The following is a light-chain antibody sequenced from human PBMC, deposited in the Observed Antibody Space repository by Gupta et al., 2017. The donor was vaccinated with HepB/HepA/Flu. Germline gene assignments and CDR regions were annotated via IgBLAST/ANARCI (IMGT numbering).Light chain of an antibody. CDR3: MQALQTPIT. CDR1: QSLLHSNGYNY. J-gene: IGKJ5*01. CDR2: LGS. V-gene: IGKV2-28*01. Sequence: DIVMPQSPLSLPVTPGTPASISCRSSQSLLHSNGYNYLDWYLQKPGQSPQLLIYLGSNRASGVPDRFSGSGSGTDFTLKISRVEAEDVGVYYGMQALQTPITFGQGTRLEIK.